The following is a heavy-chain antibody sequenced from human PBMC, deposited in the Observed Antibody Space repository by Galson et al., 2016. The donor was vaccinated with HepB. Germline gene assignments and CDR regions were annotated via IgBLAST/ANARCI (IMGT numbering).Heavy chain of an antibody. V-gene: IGHV4-39*01. Sequence: SETLSLTCTVSGASISSSYYYWGWLRQPPGKGLEWVGSIYYTGTTYYNPALQSRVTISVDTSKNQFSLKLTSVTAADTALYTCVRQQRAGLMKFWGQGTMVTVSS. CDR2: IYYTGTT. J-gene: IGHJ3*01. CDR1: GASISSSYYY. CDR3: VRQQRAGLMKF.